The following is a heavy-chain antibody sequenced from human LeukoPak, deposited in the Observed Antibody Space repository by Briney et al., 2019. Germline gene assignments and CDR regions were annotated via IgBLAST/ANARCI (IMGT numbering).Heavy chain of an antibody. Sequence: SETLSLTCTVSGGSISNYYWSWIRQPPGKGLEWIGEINHSGSTNYNPSLKSRVTISVDTSKNQFSLKLSSVTAADTAVYYCASLSSGWYSRCFDYWGQGTLVTVSS. J-gene: IGHJ4*02. CDR1: GGSISNYY. CDR2: INHSGST. V-gene: IGHV4-34*01. D-gene: IGHD6-19*01. CDR3: ASLSSGWYSRCFDY.